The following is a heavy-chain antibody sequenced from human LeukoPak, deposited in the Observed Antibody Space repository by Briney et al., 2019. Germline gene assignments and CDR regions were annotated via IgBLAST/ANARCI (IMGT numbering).Heavy chain of an antibody. CDR3: AKGVLYVGLRSPLDF. CDR2: ISYDGSNK. CDR1: GFTFSSYG. D-gene: IGHD2-8*01. Sequence: QPGRSLRLSCAASGFTFSSYGMHWVRQAPGKGLEWVAVISYDGSNKYYADSVKGRFTISRDNSKNTLDLQMNSLRAEDTAVYYCAKGVLYVGLRSPLDFWGLGTLVTVSS. V-gene: IGHV3-30*18. J-gene: IGHJ4*02.